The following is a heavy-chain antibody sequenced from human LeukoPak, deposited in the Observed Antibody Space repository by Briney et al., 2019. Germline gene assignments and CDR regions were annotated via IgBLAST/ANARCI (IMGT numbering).Heavy chain of an antibody. D-gene: IGHD5-18*01. CDR2: IYYSGSS. Sequence: PSQTLSLTCTVSGGSISSGYYWTWIRQHPGKGLEWLGYIYYSGSSYYNPSLKSRATISVDTSKNQFSLKLSSVTAADTAVYYCARDLLTPGGYSYGLNWGQGTLVTVSS. CDR1: GGSISSGYY. J-gene: IGHJ4*02. V-gene: IGHV4-31*03. CDR3: ARDLLTPGGYSYGLN.